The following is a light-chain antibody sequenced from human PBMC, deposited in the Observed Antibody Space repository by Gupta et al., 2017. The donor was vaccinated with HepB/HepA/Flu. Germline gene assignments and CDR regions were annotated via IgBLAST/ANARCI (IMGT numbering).Light chain of an antibody. J-gene: IGLJ2*01. CDR3: QVWDSSNDSAV. CDR2: NDR. V-gene: IGLV3-21*04. CDR1: NIGTKG. Sequence: SYVVTQPPSVSVAPGKTASISCGGNNIGTKGVHWYQQKPGQAPVMVIYNDRERPSGIPERFSGYNSGRTATLTISRVEAGDEAEYYCQVWDSSNDSAVFGGGTKLTVL.